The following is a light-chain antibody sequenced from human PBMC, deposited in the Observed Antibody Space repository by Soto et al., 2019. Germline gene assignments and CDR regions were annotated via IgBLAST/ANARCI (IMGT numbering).Light chain of an antibody. CDR3: QQYSSTPRT. V-gene: IGKV3-20*01. J-gene: IGKJ1*01. CDR2: AAS. CDR1: QSIGTNY. Sequence: ENRLTQSPGTLSLSPGERATLSCRASQSIGTNYVAWFQQKPGQGPTLLIYAASRRATGIPDRFSGSGSGTECTRISSRREPEDFSVYFCQQYSSTPRTFGQGTKVEFK.